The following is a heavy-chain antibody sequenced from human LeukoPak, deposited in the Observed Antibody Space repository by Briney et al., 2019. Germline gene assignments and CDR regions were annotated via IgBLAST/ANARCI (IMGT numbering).Heavy chain of an antibody. Sequence: PSETLSLTCTVSGCSVSGGNYYWIWIRQPPGKGLEWIGYIRYSGSTVYNPSLKSRVTMSVDTSKNQFSLKLSSVTAADTAVYYCARTGSAGGYWGQGTLVTVSS. CDR1: GCSVSGGNYY. V-gene: IGHV4-61*01. CDR3: ARTGSAGGY. D-gene: IGHD1-1*01. CDR2: IRYSGST. J-gene: IGHJ4*02.